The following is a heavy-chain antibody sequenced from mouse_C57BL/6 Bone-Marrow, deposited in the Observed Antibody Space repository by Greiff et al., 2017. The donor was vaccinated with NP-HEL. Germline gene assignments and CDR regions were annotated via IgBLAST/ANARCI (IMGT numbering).Heavy chain of an antibody. Sequence: EVQLVESGGDLVKPGGSLKLSCAASGFTFSSYGMSWVRPTPDTRLEWVATISSGGSYTYYPDSVKGRFTISRDNAKNTLYLQMSSLKSGDTAMYYCAIHEDLAYWGQGTLVTVSA. V-gene: IGHV5-6*01. J-gene: IGHJ3*01. CDR2: ISSGGSYT. CDR1: GFTFSSYG. CDR3: AIHEDLAY.